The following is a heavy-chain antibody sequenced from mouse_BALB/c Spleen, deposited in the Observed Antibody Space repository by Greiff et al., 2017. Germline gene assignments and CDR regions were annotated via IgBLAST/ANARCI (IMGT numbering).Heavy chain of an antibody. V-gene: IGHV14-4*02. CDR2: IDPENGDT. J-gene: IGHJ4*01. Sequence: EVKLMESGAELVRSGASVKLSCTASGFNIKDYYMHWVKQRPEQGLEWIGWIDPENGDTEYAPKFQGKATMTADTSSNTAYLQLSSLTSEDTAVYYCTLYGNYDAMDYWGQGTPVTVSA. CDR1: GFNIKDYY. D-gene: IGHD2-1*01. CDR3: TLYGNYDAMDY.